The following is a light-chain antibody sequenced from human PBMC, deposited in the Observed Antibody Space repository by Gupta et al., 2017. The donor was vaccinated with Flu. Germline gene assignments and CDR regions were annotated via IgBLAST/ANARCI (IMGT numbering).Light chain of an antibody. CDR1: QSVSNY. J-gene: IGKJ4*02. CDR3: QQRCKWARRT. CDR2: DAS. V-gene: IGKV3-11*01. Sequence: EIVLTQSPATLSLSPGERAILSCRASQSVSNYLAWYQKKPGQAPRLLIYDASNRATGIPARFSGSESGTDFTLTISSLEPEDVAVYVSQQRCKWARRTFGEGTKVEIK.